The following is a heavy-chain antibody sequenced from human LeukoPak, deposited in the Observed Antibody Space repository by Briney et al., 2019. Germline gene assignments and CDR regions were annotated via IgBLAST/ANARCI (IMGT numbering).Heavy chain of an antibody. D-gene: IGHD6-19*01. CDR3: ARSLVVLAGTDPYYFDY. CDR1: GFTFSSYD. V-gene: IGHV3-13*01. CDR2: IDTAGDT. Sequence: GGSLRLSCAASGFTFSSYDMHWVRQVTGKGLEWVSAIDTAGDTYYPGSVKGRFTISRENVKNSLYLQMNSLRAGDTAVYYCARSLVVLAGTDPYYFDYWGQGTLVTVSS. J-gene: IGHJ4*02.